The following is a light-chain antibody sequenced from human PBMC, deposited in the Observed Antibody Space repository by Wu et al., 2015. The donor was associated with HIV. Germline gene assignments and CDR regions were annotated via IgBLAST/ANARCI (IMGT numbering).Light chain of an antibody. CDR1: QSVSSSY. J-gene: IGKJ1*01. V-gene: IGKV3-20*01. CDR2: GAS. CDR3: QQYGSSLL. Sequence: VLTQSPGTLSLSPGERATLSCRASQSVSSSYLAWYQQKPGQAPRLLIYGASSRATGIPDRFSGSGSGTDFTLTISRLEPEDFAVYYCQQYGSSLLFGQGTKVEIK.